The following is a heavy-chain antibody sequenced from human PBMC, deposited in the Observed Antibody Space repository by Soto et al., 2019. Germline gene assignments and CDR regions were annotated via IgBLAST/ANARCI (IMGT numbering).Heavy chain of an antibody. V-gene: IGHV3-23*01. CDR3: AKALDCSSTSCRGYYYYYYMDV. J-gene: IGHJ6*03. Sequence: EVQLLESGGGLVQPGGSLRLSCAASGFTFSSYAMSWVRQAPGKGLEWVSAISGSGGSTYYADSVKGRFTISRDNSKNTLYLQMNSLRAEDTAVYYCAKALDCSSTSCRGYYYYYYMDVWGKGTTVTVSS. D-gene: IGHD2-2*01. CDR1: GFTFSSYA. CDR2: ISGSGGST.